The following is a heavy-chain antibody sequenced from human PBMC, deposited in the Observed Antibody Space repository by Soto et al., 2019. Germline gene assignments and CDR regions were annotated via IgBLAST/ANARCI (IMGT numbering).Heavy chain of an antibody. CDR3: GYDFWSGYYSVGQTSGMDV. CDR1: GFTFSGSA. D-gene: IGHD3-3*01. J-gene: IGHJ6*02. Sequence: EVQLVESGGGLVQPGGSLKLSCAASGFTFSGSAIHWVRQASGKGLEWVGRIRDKVNKYATAYAASVTGRFTISSYDSKNMAYLQMNSLKTDDTAVYYCGYDFWSGYYSVGQTSGMDVWGQGTTVTVSS. V-gene: IGHV3-73*02. CDR2: IRDKVNKYAT.